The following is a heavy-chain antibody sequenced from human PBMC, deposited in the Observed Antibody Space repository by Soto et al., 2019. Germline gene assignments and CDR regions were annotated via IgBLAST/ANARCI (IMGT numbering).Heavy chain of an antibody. V-gene: IGHV4-34*01. CDR2: INHSGST. D-gene: IGHD5-18*01. CDR3: ERAFGAMVTLGYFDY. Sequence: SETLSLTCAVYGGSFSGYYWSWIRQPPGEGLEWIGEINHSGSTNYNPSLKSRVTISVDTSKNQFSLKLSSVTAADTAVYYCERAFGAMVTLGYFDYWGQGTLVTVSS. J-gene: IGHJ4*02. CDR1: GGSFSGYY.